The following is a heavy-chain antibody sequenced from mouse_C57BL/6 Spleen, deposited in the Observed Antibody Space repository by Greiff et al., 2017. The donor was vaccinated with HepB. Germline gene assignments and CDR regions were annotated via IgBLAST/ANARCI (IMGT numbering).Heavy chain of an antibody. CDR3: ASLSYYGSPWFAY. D-gene: IGHD1-1*01. Sequence: EVKLMESGPGLVKPSQSLSLTCSVTGYSITSGYYWNWIRQFPGNKLEWMGYISYDGSNNYNPSLKNRISITRDTSKNQFFLKLNSVTTEDTATYYCASLSYYGSPWFAYWGQGTLVTVSA. V-gene: IGHV3-6*01. J-gene: IGHJ3*01. CDR1: GYSITSGYY. CDR2: ISYDGSN.